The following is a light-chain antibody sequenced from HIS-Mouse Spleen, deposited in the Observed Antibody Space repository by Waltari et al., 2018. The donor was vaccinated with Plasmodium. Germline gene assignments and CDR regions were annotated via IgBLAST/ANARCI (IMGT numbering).Light chain of an antibody. CDR3: QSADSSGTPNWV. CDR2: KDS. V-gene: IGLV3-25*03. CDR1: ALPKPY. J-gene: IGLJ3*02. Sequence: SYELTQPPSVSVSPGQTARITCPGDALPKPYASCYQQKPGQAPVLVIYKDSERPSGIPERFSGSSSGTTVTLTISGVQAEDEADYYCQSADSSGTPNWVFGGGTKLTVL.